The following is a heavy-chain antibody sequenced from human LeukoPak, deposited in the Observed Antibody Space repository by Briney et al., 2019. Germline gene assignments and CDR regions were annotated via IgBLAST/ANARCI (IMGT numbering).Heavy chain of an antibody. CDR1: GGSISSGSYY. V-gene: IGHV4-61*02. J-gene: IGHJ6*03. CDR2: IYTSGST. Sequence: PSETLSLTCTVSGGSISSGSYYWSWIRQPAGKGLEWIGRIYTSGSTNYNPSLKSRVTISVDTSKNQFSLKLSSVTAADTAVYYCARAGDYYGSGSLTFYYYYYMDVWGKGTTVTVSS. D-gene: IGHD3-10*01. CDR3: ARAGDYYGSGSLTFYYYYYMDV.